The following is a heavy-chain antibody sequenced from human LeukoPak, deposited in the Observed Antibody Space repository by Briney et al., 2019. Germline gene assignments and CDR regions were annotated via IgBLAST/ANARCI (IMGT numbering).Heavy chain of an antibody. V-gene: IGHV4-39*01. CDR1: GASISNSYYY. CDR3: ARHGVQGVGPVDY. Sequence: KPSETLSLTCTISGASISNSYYYWGWIRQPPGKGLSWIGSIYYTGNTYYNPSLKSRVTISVDPYKNQFSLMLSSVTAADTAVYYCARHGVQGVGPVDYWGQGTLVTVSS. J-gene: IGHJ4*02. CDR2: IYYTGNT. D-gene: IGHD3-10*01.